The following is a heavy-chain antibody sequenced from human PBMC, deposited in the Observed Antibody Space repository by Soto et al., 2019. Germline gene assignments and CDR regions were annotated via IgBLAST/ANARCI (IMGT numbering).Heavy chain of an antibody. D-gene: IGHD3-10*01. Sequence: GGSLRLSCAASGFTFSSYAMSWVRQAPGKGLEWVSAISGSGGSTYYADSVKGRFTISRENAKNTLYLQMNSLRAEDTAVSYCAKLVRADTMVRVVFLPPPEDSGGYYFDYWGQGTLVTVSS. V-gene: IGHV3-23*01. CDR2: ISGSGGST. CDR3: AKLVRADTMVRVVFLPPPEDSGGYYFDY. J-gene: IGHJ4*02. CDR1: GFTFSSYA.